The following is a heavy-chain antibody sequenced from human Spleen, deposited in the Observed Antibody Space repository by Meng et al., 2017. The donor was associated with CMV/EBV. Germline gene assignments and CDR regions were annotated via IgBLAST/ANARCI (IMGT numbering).Heavy chain of an antibody. V-gene: IGHV1-69*05. CDR3: ASEAARPPITYYYYGMDV. CDR2: IIPIFGTA. J-gene: IGHJ6*02. D-gene: IGHD6-6*01. Sequence: SVKVSCKASGGTFSSYAISWVRQAPGQGLEWMGGIIPIFGTANYAQKFQGRVTITTDESTSTAYMELSSLRSEDTAVYYCASEAARPPITYYYYGMDVWGQGTTVTVSS. CDR1: GGTFSSYA.